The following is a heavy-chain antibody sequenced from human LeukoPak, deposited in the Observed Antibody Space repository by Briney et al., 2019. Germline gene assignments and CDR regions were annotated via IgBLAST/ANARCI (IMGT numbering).Heavy chain of an antibody. D-gene: IGHD5-18*01. V-gene: IGHV4-4*07. CDR3: ARVYGYSYGPPDWYFDL. CDR2: IYTSGST. CDR1: GGSISSYY. Sequence: SETLSLTCTVSGGSISSYYWSWIRQPAGKGLEWIGRIYTSGSTNYNPSLKSRVTMSVDTSKNQFSLKLSSVTAADTAVYYCARVYGYSYGPPDWYFDLWGRGTLVTVSS. J-gene: IGHJ2*01.